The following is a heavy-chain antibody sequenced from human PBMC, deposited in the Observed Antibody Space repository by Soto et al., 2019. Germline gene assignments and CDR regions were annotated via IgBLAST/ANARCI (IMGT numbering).Heavy chain of an antibody. CDR3: ARGRGIVVVPAAYYYYGMDV. CDR2: NIPIFGTA. D-gene: IGHD2-2*01. CDR1: GGTFSSYA. V-gene: IGHV1-69*01. Sequence: QVQLVQSGAEVKKPGSSVKVSCKASGGTFSSYAISWVRQAPGQGLEWMGGNIPIFGTANYAQKFQGRVTITADESTSTAYMELSSLRAEDTAVYYCARGRGIVVVPAAYYYYGMDVWGQGTTVTVSS. J-gene: IGHJ6*02.